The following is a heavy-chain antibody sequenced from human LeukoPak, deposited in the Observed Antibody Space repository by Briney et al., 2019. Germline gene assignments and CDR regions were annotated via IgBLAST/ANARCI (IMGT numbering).Heavy chain of an antibody. CDR2: ISYDGTNK. CDR3: AREILTGYAFDI. CDR1: GFTFSTYA. J-gene: IGHJ3*02. V-gene: IGHV3-30-3*01. D-gene: IGHD7-27*01. Sequence: GGSLRLSCAASGFTFSTYAMHWVRQAPGKGLEWVAFISYDGTNKYCADSVKGRFTISRDNSKNTLYLQMNSLRAEDTALYYCAREILTGYAFDIWGQGTMVTVS.